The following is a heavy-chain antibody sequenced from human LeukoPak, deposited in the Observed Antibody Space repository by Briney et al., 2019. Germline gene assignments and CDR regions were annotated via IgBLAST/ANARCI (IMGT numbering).Heavy chain of an antibody. J-gene: IGHJ1*01. CDR3: AKDGVDSPILLGAELFHH. D-gene: IGHD5-18*01. V-gene: IGHV3-23*01. CDR2: ISGSGGGT. CDR1: GFTFSSYA. Sequence: PVGSLRLSCAASGFTFSSYAISWVRQTPRKGLEWVSAISGSGGGTYYADSVEGRFTISRDNSKSTLYLQMNSLRAEETALYYCAKDGVDSPILLGAELFHHWGQGTLVTVSS.